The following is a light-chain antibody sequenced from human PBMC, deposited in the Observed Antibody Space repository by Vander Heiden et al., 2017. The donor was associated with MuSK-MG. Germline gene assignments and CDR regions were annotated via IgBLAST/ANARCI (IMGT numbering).Light chain of an antibody. V-gene: IGLV3-21*02. CDR2: DDS. CDR1: NIGGKT. Sequence: SYVVTQPPSVSVAPGQTARVTCGGNNIGGKTVHWYQQKPGQAPLLVVFDDSDRPSGIPERFSGSKSANADTMNISRGEAGDEADYYWQVWDNNNDHPKAVVGGVNKLNVL. J-gene: IGLJ3*02. CDR3: QVWDNNNDHPKAV.